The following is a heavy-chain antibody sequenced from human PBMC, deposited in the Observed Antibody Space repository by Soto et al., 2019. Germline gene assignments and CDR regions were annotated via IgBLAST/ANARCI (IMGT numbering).Heavy chain of an antibody. CDR1: GGSISSVGYY. CDR3: ARVIAAAASKAFDI. J-gene: IGHJ3*02. CDR2: IYYSGST. Sequence: PSETLSLTCTVSGGSISSVGYYWSWIRQHPGKGLEWIGYIYYSGSTYYNPSLKSRVTISVDTSKNQFSLKLSSVTAADTAVYYCARVIAAAASKAFDIWGQGTMVTVSS. V-gene: IGHV4-31*03. D-gene: IGHD6-13*01.